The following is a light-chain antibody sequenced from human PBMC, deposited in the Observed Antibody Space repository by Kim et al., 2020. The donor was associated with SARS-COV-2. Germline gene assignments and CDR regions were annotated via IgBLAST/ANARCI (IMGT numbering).Light chain of an antibody. V-gene: IGKV1-5*03. CDR3: QQYITEPWT. CDR2: KTS. J-gene: IGKJ1*01. CDR1: QSVIGW. Sequence: DIQMTQSPSTLSASVGDRVTITCRASQSVIGWLAWYSQKPGKAPKLLIYKTSILETGVPSRFSGSGSGTEFSLTISSLQPDDFATYYCQQYITEPWTFGQGTKVDIK.